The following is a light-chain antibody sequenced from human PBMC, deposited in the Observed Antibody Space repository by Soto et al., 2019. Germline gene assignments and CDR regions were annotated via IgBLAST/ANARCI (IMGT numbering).Light chain of an antibody. CDR3: QQYGSSTYT. CDR2: GAS. J-gene: IGKJ2*01. CDR1: QSVSSNH. V-gene: IGKV3-20*01. Sequence: EIVLTQSPGSLSLSPRERATLSCRASQSVSSNHLAWYQQKPGQAPRLIIYGASRRATGIPDRFSGSGSGTDFTLTISRLEPEDFAMYYCQQYGSSTYTFGQGTKVDIK.